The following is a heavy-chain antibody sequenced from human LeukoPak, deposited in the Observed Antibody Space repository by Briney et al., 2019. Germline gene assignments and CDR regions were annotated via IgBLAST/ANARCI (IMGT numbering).Heavy chain of an antibody. Sequence: ASVKVSCKASGYTFTGYYMHWVRQAPGQGLEWMGWIHPNSGGTNYAQKFQGRVTMTRDTSISTAYMELSRLRSDDTAVYYCARGLRGYCSGGSCYRGAFDIWGQGTMVTVSS. CDR1: GYTFTGYY. J-gene: IGHJ3*02. CDR2: IHPNSGGT. D-gene: IGHD2-15*01. V-gene: IGHV1-2*02. CDR3: ARGLRGYCSGGSCYRGAFDI.